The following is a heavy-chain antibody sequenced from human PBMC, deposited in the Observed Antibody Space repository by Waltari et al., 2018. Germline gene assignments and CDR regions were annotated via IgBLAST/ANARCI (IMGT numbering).Heavy chain of an antibody. D-gene: IGHD6-19*01. CDR1: GCTFRRYA. CDR3: AKPRIAVEDYFDY. Sequence: EVKPLESGGGLVQPGGYVGRSCAAYGCTFRRYARKWVRQAPVNGLEAVSSISVRVCSTYYADSVKGRFTISRDNSKNTLYLQMNSLRAEDTSVYYCAKPRIAVEDYFDYWGQGTLVTVSS. CDR2: ISVRVCST. J-gene: IGHJ4*02. V-gene: IGHV3-23*01.